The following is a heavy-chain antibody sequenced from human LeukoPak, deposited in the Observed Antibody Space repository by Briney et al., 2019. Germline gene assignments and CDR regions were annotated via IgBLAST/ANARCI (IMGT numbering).Heavy chain of an antibody. V-gene: IGHV3-9*01. D-gene: IGHD4-17*01. CDR1: GFTFGDYA. CDR2: ISWNSGTI. Sequence: GGSLRLSCAASGFTFGDYAMHWVRQVPGKGQEWVSSISWNSGTIGYADSVKGRFTISRDNAKNSLYVQMNSLRAEDTALYYCAKDYRLFTVTTEAAFDIWGQGTMVIVSS. J-gene: IGHJ3*02. CDR3: AKDYRLFTVTTEAAFDI.